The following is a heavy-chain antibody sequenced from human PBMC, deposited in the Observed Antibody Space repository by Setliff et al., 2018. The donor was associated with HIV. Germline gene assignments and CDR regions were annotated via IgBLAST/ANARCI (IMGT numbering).Heavy chain of an antibody. CDR1: GGSFSDYY. J-gene: IGHJ4*02. CDR2: INHSGST. CDR3: ARGSYRGSGFFVRYFDF. Sequence: SETLSLTCAVYGGSFSDYYWSWIRQPPGKGLEWIGEINHSGSTNYNPSLKSRVTIFVDTSKNQFSLKVRSVTAADTAVYYCARGSYRGSGFFVRYFDFWGQGSLVTAPQ. V-gene: IGHV4-34*01. D-gene: IGHD3-3*01.